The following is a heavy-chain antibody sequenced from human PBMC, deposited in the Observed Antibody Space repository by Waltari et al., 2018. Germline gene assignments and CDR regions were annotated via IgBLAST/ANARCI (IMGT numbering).Heavy chain of an antibody. V-gene: IGHV1-69*04. CDR2: IIPILGIA. CDR3: ARGSSRRERGLFDY. Sequence: QVQLVQSGAEVKKPGSSVQVSCKASGGTFSSYALSWVRQAPGQGREWMGGIIPILGIANYAQKFQGRVTITADESTSTAYMELSSLRSEETAVYYCARGSSRRERGLFDYWGQGTLVTVSS. D-gene: IGHD6-13*01. J-gene: IGHJ4*02. CDR1: GGTFSSYA.